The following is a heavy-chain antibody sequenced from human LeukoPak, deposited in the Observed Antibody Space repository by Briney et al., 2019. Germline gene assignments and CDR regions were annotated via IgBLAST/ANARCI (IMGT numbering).Heavy chain of an antibody. Sequence: SETLSLTCTVSGCSTSGYYWIWIRQPPGKGLEWIGYIFYSGSTTYNPSLRSRVTISVDTSKNQFSLKLSSVTAADTAVYYCARGTMMVGPWGQGTLVTVSS. D-gene: IGHD3-22*01. CDR3: ARGTMMVGP. V-gene: IGHV4-59*01. CDR2: IFYSGST. J-gene: IGHJ5*02. CDR1: GCSTSGYY.